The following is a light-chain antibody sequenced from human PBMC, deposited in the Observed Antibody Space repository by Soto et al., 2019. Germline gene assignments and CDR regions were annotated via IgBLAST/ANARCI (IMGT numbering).Light chain of an antibody. J-gene: IGKJ4*01. CDR2: DAS. V-gene: IGKV3-11*01. CDR3: QRYNNWPLT. CDR1: QSVSSY. Sequence: IVLTHSPATLSLSPGERATLSCRASQSVSSYLAWYQQKPGQAPRLLIYDASNRATGIPARFSGSRSGTEFTLTINSLQSEDFAVYYCQRYNNWPLTFGGGTKVDIK.